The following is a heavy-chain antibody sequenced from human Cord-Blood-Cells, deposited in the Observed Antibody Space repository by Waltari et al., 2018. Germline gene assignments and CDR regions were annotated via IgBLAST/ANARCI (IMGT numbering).Heavy chain of an antibody. J-gene: IGHJ3*02. V-gene: IGHV4-39*01. Sequence: QLQLQESGPGLVKPSETLSLTCTVSAGSISSRSYYWGWFRQPPGKGLEWIGSIYYSGSTYYNPSLKSRVTISVDTSKNQFSLKLSSVTAADTAVYYCARTVSLPDAFDIWGQGTMVTVSS. CDR1: AGSISSRSYY. CDR2: IYYSGST. CDR3: ARTVSLPDAFDI. D-gene: IGHD4-4*01.